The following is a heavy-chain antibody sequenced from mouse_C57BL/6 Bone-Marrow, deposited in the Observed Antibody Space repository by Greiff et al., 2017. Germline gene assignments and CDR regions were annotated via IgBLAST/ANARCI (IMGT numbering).Heavy chain of an antibody. CDR1: GYSITSGYY. V-gene: IGHV3-6*01. CDR2: ISYDGSN. Sequence: DVQLQESGPGLVKPSQSLSLTCSVTGYSITSGYYWNWIRQFPGNKLEWMGYISYDGSNNYNPSLKNRISITRDTSKNQFFLKLNSVTTEDTATYYCARDPYSYWYFDVWGTGTTVTVSS. CDR3: ARDPYSYWYFDV. J-gene: IGHJ1*03. D-gene: IGHD6-5*01.